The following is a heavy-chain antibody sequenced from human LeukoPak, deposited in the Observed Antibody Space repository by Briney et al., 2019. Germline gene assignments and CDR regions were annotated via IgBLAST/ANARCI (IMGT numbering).Heavy chain of an antibody. CDR3: ARGGVELELRSLIDY. Sequence: GASVTVSCKASGYTFTSYGISWGRQAPGQGLEWMGWISAYNGNTNYAQKLQGRVTMTTDTSTSTAYMELRSLRSDDTAVYYCARGGVELELRSLIDYWGQGTLVTVSS. V-gene: IGHV1-18*01. CDR2: ISAYNGNT. D-gene: IGHD1-7*01. J-gene: IGHJ4*02. CDR1: GYTFTSYG.